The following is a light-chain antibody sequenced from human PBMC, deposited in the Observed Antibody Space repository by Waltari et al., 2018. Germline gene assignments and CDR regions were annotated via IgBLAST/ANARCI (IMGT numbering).Light chain of an antibody. J-gene: IGKJ4*01. CDR1: ESVLYSSNNKNH. CDR2: WAS. V-gene: IGKV4-1*01. CDR3: QQYYNTPLT. Sequence: DIVITQSPESLAVSLGERATISCQTSESVLYSSNNKNHLAWYQQKPGQPPRLLLYWASTRESGVPDRFIGSGSETDFTLTVTSLQAEDVAVYYCQQYYNTPLTFGGGTKVEVK.